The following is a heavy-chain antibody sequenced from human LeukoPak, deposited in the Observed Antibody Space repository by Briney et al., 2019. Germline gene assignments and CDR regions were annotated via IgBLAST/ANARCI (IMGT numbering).Heavy chain of an antibody. V-gene: IGHV4-4*02. CDR2: IYHSGST. D-gene: IGHD3-22*01. J-gene: IGHJ4*02. CDR1: GGSISSSNW. Sequence: PSGTLSLTCAVSGGSISSSNWWSWVRQPPGKGLEWIGEIYHSGSTNYNPSLKSRVTISVDKSKNQFSLKLSSVTAADTAVYYCAREEGTYYYDSSGYYPFDYWGQGTLVTVSS. CDR3: AREEGTYYYDSSGYYPFDY.